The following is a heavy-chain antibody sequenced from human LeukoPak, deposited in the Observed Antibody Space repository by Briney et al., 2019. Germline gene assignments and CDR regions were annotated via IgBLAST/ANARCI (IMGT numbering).Heavy chain of an antibody. V-gene: IGHV3-23*01. D-gene: IGHD2-15*01. CDR3: ASRDPCSGGSCYGLGY. CDR1: GFSFSDYA. J-gene: IGHJ4*02. Sequence: PGGSLRLSCAASGFSFSDYAMSWVRQAPGKGLEWVSRINSVGGTSYEDSVEGRFTISRDNSKNTLYLQMDSLRGEDTAIYSCASRDPCSGGSCYGLGYWGQGTLVTVSS. CDR2: INSVGGT.